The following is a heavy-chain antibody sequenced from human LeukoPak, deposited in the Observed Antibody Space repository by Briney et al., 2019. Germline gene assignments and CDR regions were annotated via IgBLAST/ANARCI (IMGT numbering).Heavy chain of an antibody. CDR3: ARGQDYVDSTYDY. V-gene: IGHV5-51*01. J-gene: IGHJ4*02. CDR2: IYPGDSDT. CDR1: GSLFTSYW. D-gene: IGHD4-17*01. Sequence: GESLQICGEGAGSLFTSYWIGGGRQVRGKGLEWMGIIYPGDSDTKDSPSFQGQVTISADKSISTAYLQWSSLKASDTAMYYCARGQDYVDSTYDYWGQGTLVTVSS.